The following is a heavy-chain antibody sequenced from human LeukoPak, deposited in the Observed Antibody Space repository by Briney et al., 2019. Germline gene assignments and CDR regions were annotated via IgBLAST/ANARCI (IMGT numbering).Heavy chain of an antibody. CDR1: GYTFTSYY. D-gene: IGHD5-18*01. CDR2: INPSGGST. Sequence: ASVKVSCKASGYTFTSYYMHWVRQAPGQGLEWMGIINPSGGSTSYAQKFQGRVTMTRDTSTSTVYMELSSLRSEDTAVYYCVRDRESPNTAMVTGLDYWGQGTLVTVSS. J-gene: IGHJ4*02. V-gene: IGHV1-46*01. CDR3: VRDRESPNTAMVTGLDY.